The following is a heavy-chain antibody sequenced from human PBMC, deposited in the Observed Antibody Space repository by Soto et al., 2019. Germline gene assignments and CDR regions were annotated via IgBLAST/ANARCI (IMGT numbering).Heavy chain of an antibody. CDR3: ANPGVDTAMVQFDY. J-gene: IGHJ4*02. Sequence: QITLKESGPPLVKPTQTLTLTCTFSGFSLSTSGVGVGWIRQPPGKALEWLALIYWDDDKRYSPSLKSRLTITKDTYKHQVVLTSTNMDPVDTATYYCANPGVDTAMVQFDYWGQGTPVTVSS. V-gene: IGHV2-5*02. CDR1: GFSLSTSGVG. D-gene: IGHD5-18*01. CDR2: IYWDDDK.